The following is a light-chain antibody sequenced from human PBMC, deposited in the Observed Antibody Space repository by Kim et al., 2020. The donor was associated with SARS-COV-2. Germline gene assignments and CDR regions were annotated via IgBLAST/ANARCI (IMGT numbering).Light chain of an antibody. CDR3: QQYINWPPTYT. CDR1: QSVSTK. CDR2: GAS. Sequence: EIVLTQSPAILSVSPGERATLSCRASQSVSTKLAWYQQKPGQAPRLLIHGASTRATGVPARFSGSGSGTEFTLTISSLQSEDFAIYYCQQYINWPPTYTFGQGTKLEI. J-gene: IGKJ2*01. V-gene: IGKV3-15*01.